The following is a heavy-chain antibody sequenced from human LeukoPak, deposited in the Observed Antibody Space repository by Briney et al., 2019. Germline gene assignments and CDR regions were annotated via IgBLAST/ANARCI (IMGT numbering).Heavy chain of an antibody. D-gene: IGHD5-12*01. J-gene: IGHJ4*02. Sequence: GFPRLSCAASGFTFSSYDMHWVRQGTGKGLEWVSAIGTAGATFYAGSVKGRFTISRENAKDSLYLQMNSLRAGDAAVYYCARGRGPYFDYWGQGTLVTVSS. V-gene: IGHV3-13*01. CDR2: IGTAGAT. CDR1: GFTFSSYD. CDR3: ARGRGPYFDY.